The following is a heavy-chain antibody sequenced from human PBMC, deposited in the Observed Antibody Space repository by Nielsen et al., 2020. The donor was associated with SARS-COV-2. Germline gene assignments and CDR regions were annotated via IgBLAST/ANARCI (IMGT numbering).Heavy chain of an antibody. CDR1: GFSFNEYA. CDR2: ISRDSGSI. J-gene: IGHJ4*02. Sequence: GGSLRLSCAASGFSFNEYAMYWVRQAPGKGLEWVSGISRDSGSIDYVDSVKGRFTISRDNAKNSLYLQMNSLRAEDTAVYYCAKAFRSSDWVRAATDFWGQGTLVTVSS. V-gene: IGHV3-9*01. D-gene: IGHD6-25*01. CDR3: AKAFRSSDWVRAATDF.